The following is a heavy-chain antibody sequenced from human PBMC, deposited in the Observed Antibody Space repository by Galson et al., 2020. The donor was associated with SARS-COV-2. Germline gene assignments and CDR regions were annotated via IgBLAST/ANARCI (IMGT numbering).Heavy chain of an antibody. CDR3: SRQLVGEAGPPWAFDV. V-gene: IGHV3-73*01. J-gene: IGHJ3*01. CDR1: GIAFSDSN. CDR2: IGNKVNHYAT. Sequence: GESLKISCAASGIAFSDSNIQWVRQGSGKGLEWIGHIGNKVNHYATKYAASVRGRITISRDDSKNTAYLQINSLNTEDTALYYCSRQLVGEAGPPWAFDVWGLGTMVTVSS. D-gene: IGHD2-8*02.